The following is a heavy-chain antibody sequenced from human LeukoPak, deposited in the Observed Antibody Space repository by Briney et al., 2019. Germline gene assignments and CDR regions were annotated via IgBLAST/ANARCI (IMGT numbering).Heavy chain of an antibody. CDR3: ARDLGFWSGPDY. D-gene: IGHD3-3*01. CDR2: IYSSGST. V-gene: IGHV4-4*07. Sequence: EPSETLSLTCNVSGGSISGYYWSWIRQPAGKGLQWIGRIYSSGSTSYNPSLKSRVTMSVDTSKNQFSLRLSSVTAADTAVYYCARDLGFWSGPDYWGQGTLVTVSS. J-gene: IGHJ4*02. CDR1: GGSISGYY.